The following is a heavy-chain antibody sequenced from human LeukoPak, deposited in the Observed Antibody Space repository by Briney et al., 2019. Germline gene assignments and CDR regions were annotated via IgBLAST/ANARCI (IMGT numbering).Heavy chain of an antibody. Sequence: TGGSLRLSCTVSGFTFSDYYMTWIRQAPGKGLEWVSYISYSGDTIYYADSVKGRFTISRDNAKNSLYLQMNSLRAEDTAVYYCARPGDSSGWYFPWYFDYWGQGTLVTVSS. CDR3: ARPGDSSGWYFPWYFDY. J-gene: IGHJ4*02. CDR2: ISYSGDTI. D-gene: IGHD6-19*01. V-gene: IGHV3-11*04. CDR1: GFTFSDYY.